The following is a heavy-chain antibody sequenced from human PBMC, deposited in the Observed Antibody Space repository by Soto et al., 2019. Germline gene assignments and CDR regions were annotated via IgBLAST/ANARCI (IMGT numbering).Heavy chain of an antibody. CDR3: ARDDYYDSSGNHPFDY. CDR1: GYTFTSYG. J-gene: IGHJ4*02. Sequence: QVQLLQSGAEVKKPGASVKVSCKASGYTFTSYGITWVRQAPGQGLEWMGWISAYNGNTNYAQKLQGRVTMTTDTSTSTAYMELRSLRSDDTAVYYCARDDYYDSSGNHPFDYWGQGTLVTVSS. CDR2: ISAYNGNT. V-gene: IGHV1-18*01. D-gene: IGHD3-22*01.